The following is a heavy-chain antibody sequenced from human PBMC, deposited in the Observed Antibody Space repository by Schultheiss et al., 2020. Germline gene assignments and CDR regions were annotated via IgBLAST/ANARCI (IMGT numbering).Heavy chain of an antibody. CDR3: AKASVRITMIVVVPTGHYYGMDV. CDR1: GGSISSYY. V-gene: IGHV4-59*08. Sequence: SETLSLTCTVSGGSISSYYWSWIRQPPGKGLEWIGYIYYSGSTNYNPSLKSRVTISVDTSKNQFSLKLSSVTAADTAVYYCAKASVRITMIVVVPTGHYYGMDVWGQGTTVTVYS. J-gene: IGHJ6*02. D-gene: IGHD3-22*01. CDR2: IYYSGST.